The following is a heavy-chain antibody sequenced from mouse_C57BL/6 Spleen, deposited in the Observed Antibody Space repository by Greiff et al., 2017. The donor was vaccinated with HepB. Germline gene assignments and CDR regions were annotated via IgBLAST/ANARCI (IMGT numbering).Heavy chain of an antibody. CDR1: GYAFSSSW. J-gene: IGHJ4*01. Sequence: QVQLKQSGPELVKPGASVKISCKASGYAFSSSWMNWVKQRPGKGLEWIGRIYPGDGDTNYNGKFKGKATLTADKSSSTAYMQLSSLTSEDSAVYFCANYYGSSLYYAMDYWGQGTSVTVSS. V-gene: IGHV1-82*01. CDR2: IYPGDGDT. D-gene: IGHD1-1*01. CDR3: ANYYGSSLYYAMDY.